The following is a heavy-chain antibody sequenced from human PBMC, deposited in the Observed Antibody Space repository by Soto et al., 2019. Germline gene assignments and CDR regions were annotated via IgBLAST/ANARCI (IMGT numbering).Heavy chain of an antibody. D-gene: IGHD2-15*01. CDR1: GFTFSDYP. CDR2: IRTISSAI. CDR3: ERETPSFDS. V-gene: IGHV3-48*02. J-gene: IGHJ4*02. Sequence: GGSLRLSCAASGFTFSDYPMNWVRQAPGKGLEWVSSIRTISSAIYFADSVRGRFTISRDNARNSLYLQMTSLRDEDTAVYYCERETPSFDSWGQGTLVTVS.